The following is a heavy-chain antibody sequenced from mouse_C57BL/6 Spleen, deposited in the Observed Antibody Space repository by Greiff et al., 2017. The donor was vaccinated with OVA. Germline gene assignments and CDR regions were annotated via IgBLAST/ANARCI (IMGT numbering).Heavy chain of an antibody. CDR3: ARAITTVVAIFDY. CDR2: ISYDGSN. Sequence: VQLKESGPGLVKPSQSLSLTCSVTGYSITSGYYWNWIRQFPGNQLEWLGYISYDGSNNYNPSLKNRISITRDTSKNQFFLKLNSVTTEDTATNYCARAITTVVAIFDYWGQGTTRTVSS. J-gene: IGHJ2*01. CDR1: GYSITSGYY. D-gene: IGHD1-1*01. V-gene: IGHV3-6*01.